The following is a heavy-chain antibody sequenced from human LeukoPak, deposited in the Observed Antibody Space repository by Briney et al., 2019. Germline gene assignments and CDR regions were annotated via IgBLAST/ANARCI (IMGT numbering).Heavy chain of an antibody. V-gene: IGHV1-69*06. CDR1: GGTISRYA. J-gene: IGHJ4*02. D-gene: IGHD1-1*01. CDR2: LIPIFGTA. Sequence: SVKVSCKASGGTISRYAISWVRQAPGQGLEWMGGLIPIFGTANYAQKFQGRVTITADKSTSTAYMELSSLRSEDTAVYYCARDLSGDALTAPFDYWGQGTLVTVSS. CDR3: ARDLSGDALTAPFDY.